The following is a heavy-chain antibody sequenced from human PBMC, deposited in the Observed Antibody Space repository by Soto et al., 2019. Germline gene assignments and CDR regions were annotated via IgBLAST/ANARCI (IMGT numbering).Heavy chain of an antibody. D-gene: IGHD5-18*01. CDR3: ARMESFGSLNWFDP. CDR1: GFTFSGYG. V-gene: IGHV3-33*01. CDR2: IWYDGTKK. J-gene: IGHJ5*02. Sequence: GGSLRLSCAASGFTFSGYGMHWVRQAPGKGLEWVAVIWYDGTKKYYADSVKGRFSISRDISIATAYMELNSLTSEDTAIYYCARMESFGSLNWFDPWGQGTLVTVSS.